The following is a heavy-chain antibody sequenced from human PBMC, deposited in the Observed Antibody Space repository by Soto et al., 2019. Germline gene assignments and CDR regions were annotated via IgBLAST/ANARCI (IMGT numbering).Heavy chain of an antibody. CDR1: GGSISSYY. Sequence: SETLSLTCTVSGGSISSYYWSWIRQPPGKGLEWIGYIYYSGTTNYNPSLKSRVTTSLDTSKNQFSLKVVSLTAADTAFYYCARGRGGTYDAFDIWGPGTLVTVSS. CDR3: ARGRGGTYDAFDI. D-gene: IGHD3-10*01. V-gene: IGHV4-59*01. J-gene: IGHJ3*02. CDR2: IYYSGTT.